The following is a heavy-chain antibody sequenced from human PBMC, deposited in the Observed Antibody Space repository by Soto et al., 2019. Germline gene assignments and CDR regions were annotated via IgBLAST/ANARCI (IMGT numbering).Heavy chain of an antibody. CDR3: ALRGIGVSHWTSGDFVC. CDR2: IYWDDAK. J-gene: IGHJ4*02. D-gene: IGHD7-27*01. V-gene: IGHV2-5*02. Sequence: QITLKESGPTLVKPTQTLTLTCTFSGFSLSTSGVGVGWVRQPPGQALEWLVFIYWDDAKRYSPSLRSRLTITKDTSKHQVVLRMTNVDPVDTATYFCALRGIGVSHWTSGDFVCWGQGTLVTV. CDR1: GFSLSTSGVG.